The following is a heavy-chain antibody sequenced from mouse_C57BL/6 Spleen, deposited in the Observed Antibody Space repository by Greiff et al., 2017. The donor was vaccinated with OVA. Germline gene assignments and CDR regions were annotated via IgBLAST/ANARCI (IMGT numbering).Heavy chain of an antibody. CDR1: GYTFTSYW. V-gene: IGHV1-72*01. J-gene: IGHJ1*03. CDR3: ARSRDYDAEFWYFDV. D-gene: IGHD2-4*01. Sequence: QVQLQQPGAELVKPGASVKLSCKASGYTFTSYWMHWVKQRPGRGLEWIGRIDPNSGGTTYNEKFKSKATLTVDKPSSTAYMQLSSLTSEDSAVYYCARSRDYDAEFWYFDVWGTGTTVTVSS. CDR2: IDPNSGGT.